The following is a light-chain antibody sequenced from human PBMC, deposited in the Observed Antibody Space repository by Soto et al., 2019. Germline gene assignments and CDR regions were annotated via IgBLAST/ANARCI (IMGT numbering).Light chain of an antibody. Sequence: DIQMTPSPSTLSGSVGDRVTITCRASQTIGTRLAWYHQKPGKAPKLLIYKASTLKTGIPSRFSGSGSGTEFTLTISSLQPDDFATYYCQHYNSYSEAFGQGTKVDIK. CDR2: KAS. V-gene: IGKV1-5*03. CDR1: QTIGTR. J-gene: IGKJ1*01. CDR3: QHYNSYSEA.